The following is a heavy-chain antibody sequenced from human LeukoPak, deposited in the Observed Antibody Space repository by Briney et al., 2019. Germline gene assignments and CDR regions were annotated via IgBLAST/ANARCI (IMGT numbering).Heavy chain of an antibody. CDR1: GGSFSGYF. D-gene: IGHD4-17*01. J-gene: IGHJ5*02. Sequence: PSETLSLTCAVYGGSFSGYFWSWIRQPPGKGLEWIGEINHSGSTNYNPSPKSRVTISVDTSKNQFSLKLSSVTAADTAVYSCARGLTTVTTFNWFDPWGQGTLVAVSS. CDR3: ARGLTTVTTFNWFDP. V-gene: IGHV4-34*01. CDR2: INHSGST.